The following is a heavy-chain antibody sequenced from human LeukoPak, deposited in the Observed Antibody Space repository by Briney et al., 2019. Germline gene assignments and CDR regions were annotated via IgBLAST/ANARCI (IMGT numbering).Heavy chain of an antibody. CDR2: INADGSTA. Sequence: GGSLRLSCAASGFTFGNSWVHWVRHAPGKGLVWVSLINADGSTATYADSVKGRFTISRDNARNTLSLQMNSLTIEDTAVYYCVVVVEPPDSDGFDVWGQGTMITVSS. D-gene: IGHD1-14*01. J-gene: IGHJ3*01. V-gene: IGHV3-74*01. CDR3: VVVVEPPDSDGFDV. CDR1: GFTFGNSW.